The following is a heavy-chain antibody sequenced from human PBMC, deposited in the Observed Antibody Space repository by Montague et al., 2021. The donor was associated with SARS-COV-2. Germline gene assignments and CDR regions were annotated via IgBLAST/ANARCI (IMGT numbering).Heavy chain of an antibody. CDR1: GFTFSSYA. Sequence: SLRLSCAASGFTFSSYAMHWVRQAPGEGLEWVAVISYDGINKYYADSVKGRFTISRDNSKNTLYLQMNSLRGEDTAVYYCATDPDDYSYYGAFDYWGQGTLVTVSS. D-gene: IGHD4-11*01. CDR3: ATDPDDYSYYGAFDY. J-gene: IGHJ4*02. CDR2: ISYDGINK. V-gene: IGHV3-30-3*01.